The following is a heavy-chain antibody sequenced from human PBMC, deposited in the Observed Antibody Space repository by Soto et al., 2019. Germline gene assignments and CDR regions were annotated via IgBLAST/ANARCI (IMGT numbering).Heavy chain of an antibody. CDR3: ARAPRWGYDFWGGYTPWDSYYYYGMDV. CDR2: MNPNSGNT. CDR1: GYTFTSYD. D-gene: IGHD3-3*01. J-gene: IGHJ6*02. V-gene: IGHV1-8*01. Sequence: ASVKVSCKASGYTFTSYDINWVRQATGQGLEWMGWMNPNSGNTGYAQKFQGRVTMTRNTSISTAYMELSSLRSEDTAVYYCARAPRWGYDFWGGYTPWDSYYYYGMDVWGQGTTVTVSS.